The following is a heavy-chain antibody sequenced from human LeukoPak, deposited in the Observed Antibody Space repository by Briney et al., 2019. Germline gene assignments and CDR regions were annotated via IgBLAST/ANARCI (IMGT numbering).Heavy chain of an antibody. CDR1: GFTFSRYA. J-gene: IGHJ4*02. CDR2: ISGSGGNT. Sequence: KPGGSLRLSCAASGFTFSRYAMSWVRQSPAKGLEWVSAISGSGGNTYSADSVKGRCTISRDNSLQTLFLHMNSLRAEDTAVYYCARGMSATSGYLELEYWGQGALVTVST. V-gene: IGHV3-23*01. D-gene: IGHD3-22*01. CDR3: ARGMSATSGYLELEY.